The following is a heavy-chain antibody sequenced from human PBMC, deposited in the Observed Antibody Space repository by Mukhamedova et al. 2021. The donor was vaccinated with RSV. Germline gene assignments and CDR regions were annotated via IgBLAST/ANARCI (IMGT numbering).Heavy chain of an antibody. J-gene: IGHJ6*03. CDR1: SFNNYA. V-gene: IGHV3-23*01. Sequence: SFNNYAMAWVRQAPGKGLEWVSEISASGARTEYADSVKGRFTISRDTSKNTVYLQINSLIAAYTAVYYCATVGVLHAYYYYYMDV. CDR3: ATVGVLHAYYYYYMDV. CDR2: ISASGART. D-gene: IGHD2-8*01.